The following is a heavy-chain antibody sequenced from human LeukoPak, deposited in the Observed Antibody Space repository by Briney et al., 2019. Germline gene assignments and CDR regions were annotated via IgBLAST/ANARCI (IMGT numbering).Heavy chain of an antibody. CDR3: AKDKSRGRVVTAPGAY. J-gene: IGHJ4*02. V-gene: IGHV3-30*18. D-gene: IGHD2-21*02. Sequence: GRSLRLSCAASGFTFSSYGMHWVRQAPGRGLEWVAVISYDGSNKYYADSVKGRFTISRDNSKNTLYLQMNSLRAEDTAVYYCAKDKSRGRVVTAPGAYWSQGTLVTVSS. CDR2: ISYDGSNK. CDR1: GFTFSSYG.